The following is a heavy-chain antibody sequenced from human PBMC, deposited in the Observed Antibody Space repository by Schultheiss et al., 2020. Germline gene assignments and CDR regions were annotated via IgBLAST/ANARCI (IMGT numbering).Heavy chain of an antibody. V-gene: IGHV1-69*06. CDR3: ARESELRIGYYSNWFDP. J-gene: IGHJ5*02. Sequence: SVKVSCKASGYTFTGYYMHWVRQAPGQGLEWMGGIIPIFGTANYAQKFQGRVTITADKSTSTAYMELSSLRSEDTAVYYCARESELRIGYYSNWFDPWGQGTLVNGYS. D-gene: IGHD3-3*01. CDR2: IIPIFGTA. CDR1: GYTFTGYY.